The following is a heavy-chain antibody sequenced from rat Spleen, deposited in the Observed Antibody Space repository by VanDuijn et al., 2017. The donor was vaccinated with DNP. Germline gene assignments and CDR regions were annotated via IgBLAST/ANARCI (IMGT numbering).Heavy chain of an antibody. CDR3: ARVGYYDGSYYYYFDY. J-gene: IGHJ2*01. D-gene: IGHD1-12*02. CDR1: GFTFNNYW. Sequence: EVQLVESGGDLVQPGRSLKLSCVASGFTFNNYWMTWIRQVPGKGLEWVASITSSGGSTYYPDSVKGRFTISRDNAKNTLYLQMNSLRSEDTATYYCARVGYYDGSYYYYFDYWGQGVMVTVSS. V-gene: IGHV5-31*01. CDR2: ITSSGGST.